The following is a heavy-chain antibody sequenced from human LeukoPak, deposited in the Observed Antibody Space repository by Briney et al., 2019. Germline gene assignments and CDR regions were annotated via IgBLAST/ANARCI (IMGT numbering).Heavy chain of an antibody. J-gene: IGHJ4*02. CDR1: GFTFSSYG. CDR2: ISYDGSNK. D-gene: IGHD2-21*02. CDR3: AKEGTPEWLPPAYCGGDCYGGFDY. Sequence: PGGSLRLSCAASGFTFSSYGMHWVRQAPGKGLEWVAVISYDGSNKYYADSVKGRFTISRDNSKNTLYLQMNSLRAEDTAVYYCAKEGTPEWLPPAYCGGDCYGGFDYWGQGTLVTVSS. V-gene: IGHV3-30*18.